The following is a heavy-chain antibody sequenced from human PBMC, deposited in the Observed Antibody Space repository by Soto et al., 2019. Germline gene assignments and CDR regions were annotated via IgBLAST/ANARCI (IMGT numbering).Heavy chain of an antibody. Sequence: PGGSLRLSCAASGFTFSNYFMHWVRQVPGEGLVWVSRMSGDGKTISYADSVKGRFTISRDNAKNTLYLQMNSLRVEDAAVYYCARDHLVLPAHDVFYGSDVWGRGATVTVSS. D-gene: IGHD2-8*02. V-gene: IGHV3-74*01. CDR3: ARDHLVLPAHDVFYGSDV. J-gene: IGHJ6*02. CDR2: MSGDGKTI. CDR1: GFTFSNYF.